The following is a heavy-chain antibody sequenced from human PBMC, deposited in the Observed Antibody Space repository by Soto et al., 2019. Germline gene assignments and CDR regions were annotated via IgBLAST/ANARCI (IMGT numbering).Heavy chain of an antibody. Sequence: EVQLVESGGGLVQPGESLRLSCEASGFTFSNHWMHWVRQAPGKGPVWVARIKTDGSTTNYADYVKGRFTVSRDNAKNTLFLQMTSRSVEDTAVYYCARNLNGVDYWGQGTRVTVSS. J-gene: IGHJ4*02. CDR1: GFTFSNHW. CDR2: IKTDGSTT. V-gene: IGHV3-74*01. CDR3: ARNLNGVDY. D-gene: IGHD2-8*01.